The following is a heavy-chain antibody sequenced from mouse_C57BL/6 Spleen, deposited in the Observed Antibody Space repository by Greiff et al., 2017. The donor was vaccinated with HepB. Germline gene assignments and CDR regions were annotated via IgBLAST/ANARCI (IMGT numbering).Heavy chain of an antibody. J-gene: IGHJ2*01. CDR2: ISDGGSYT. CDR1: GFTFSSYA. CDR3: ARGPGAYDYDGFDY. Sequence: EVKLVESGGGLVKPGGSLKLSCAASGFTFSSYAMSWVRQTPEKRLEWVATISDGGSYTYYPDNVKGRFTISRDNAKNNLYLQMSHLKSEDTAMYYCARGPGAYDYDGFDYWGQGTTLTVSS. V-gene: IGHV5-4*03. D-gene: IGHD2-4*01.